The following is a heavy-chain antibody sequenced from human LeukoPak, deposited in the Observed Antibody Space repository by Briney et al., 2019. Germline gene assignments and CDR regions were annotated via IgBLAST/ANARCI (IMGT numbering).Heavy chain of an antibody. CDR1: GGSFSSYY. Sequence: SETLSLTCTVSGGSFSSYYWSWIRQPPGKGLEWIGYIYYSGSTSYNPTLKSRVTMSVDTSKNQFSLKLSSVTAADTAVYYCAKLSVWDGSGNYDYWGQGTLVTVSS. CDR3: AKLSVWDGSGNYDY. D-gene: IGHD3-10*01. CDR2: IYYSGST. J-gene: IGHJ4*02. V-gene: IGHV4-59*01.